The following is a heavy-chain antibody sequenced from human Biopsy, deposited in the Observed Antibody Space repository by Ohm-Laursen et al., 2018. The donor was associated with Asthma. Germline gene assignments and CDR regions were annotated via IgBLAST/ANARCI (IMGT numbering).Heavy chain of an antibody. CDR3: ARVLESSSRGPFYFFTLDV. Sequence: GSQRLSCSASGWSFGDFFMKGVRQAAGKGREWVASISYSGGKKYPSESVLGRCTISRDNTQKSMTLELRSLRVEDTAIYYCARVLESSSRGPFYFFTLDVWGQGTPVAVSS. D-gene: IGHD6-13*01. CDR2: ISYSGGKK. J-gene: IGHJ6*02. CDR1: GWSFGDFF. V-gene: IGHV3-11*01.